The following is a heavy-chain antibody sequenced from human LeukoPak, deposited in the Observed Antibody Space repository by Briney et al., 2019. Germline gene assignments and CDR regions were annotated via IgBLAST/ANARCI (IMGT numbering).Heavy chain of an antibody. CDR1: GFTFSCYA. Sequence: GGSLRLSCAASGFTFSCYAMIWVRQAPGKGLEWVSAISGSGASTYYADSVKGRFTISRDNSKNTLYLQMNSLRAEDTAVYYCAKNVDYSSRGADYWGQGTLVTVSS. V-gene: IGHV3-23*01. CDR2: ISGSGAST. J-gene: IGHJ4*02. D-gene: IGHD6-19*01. CDR3: AKNVDYSSRGADY.